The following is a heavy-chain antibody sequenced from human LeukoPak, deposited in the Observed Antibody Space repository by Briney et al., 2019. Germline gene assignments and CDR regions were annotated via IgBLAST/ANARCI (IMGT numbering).Heavy chain of an antibody. Sequence: PGGSLRLSCAASGFTFSSYAMSWVRQAPGKGLEWVSVISGSGGSTYYADSVKGRSTIFRDNSKNTLYLQMNSLRVEDTAIYYCAKRITVVARDAFDFWGQGTMVTVSS. CDR1: GFTFSSYA. D-gene: IGHD1-14*01. V-gene: IGHV3-23*01. CDR3: AKRITVVARDAFDF. J-gene: IGHJ3*01. CDR2: ISGSGGST.